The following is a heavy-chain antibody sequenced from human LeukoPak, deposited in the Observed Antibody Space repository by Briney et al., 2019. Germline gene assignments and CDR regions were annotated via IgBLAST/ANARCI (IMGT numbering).Heavy chain of an antibody. Sequence: ASVKVPCKASGYTFTGYYMHWVRQAPGQGLEWMGRINPNSGGTNYAQKFQGRVTMTRDTSISTASMERSRLRSDDTAVYYCARAVWSQYVPGIAVAGSFDYWGQGTLVTVSS. V-gene: IGHV1-2*06. CDR1: GYTFTGYY. D-gene: IGHD6-19*01. CDR3: ARAVWSQYVPGIAVAGSFDY. CDR2: INPNSGGT. J-gene: IGHJ4*02.